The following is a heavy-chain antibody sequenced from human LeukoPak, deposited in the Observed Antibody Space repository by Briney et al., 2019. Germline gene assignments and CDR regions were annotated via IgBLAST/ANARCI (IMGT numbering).Heavy chain of an antibody. J-gene: IGHJ4*02. Sequence: GGSLRLSCAASGITFSSFWMSWVRQAPGKGLEWVANIKQDGSEKYYVDSVKGRFTISRDNAKNSLYLQMTSLRVEDTAVYYCARGGAMTTVTTYWGQGTLVTVSS. CDR3: ARGGAMTTVTTY. D-gene: IGHD4-17*01. CDR2: IKQDGSEK. CDR1: GITFSSFW. V-gene: IGHV3-7*05.